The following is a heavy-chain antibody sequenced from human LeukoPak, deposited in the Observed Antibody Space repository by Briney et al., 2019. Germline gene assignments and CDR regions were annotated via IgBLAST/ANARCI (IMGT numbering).Heavy chain of an antibody. CDR1: GDSISSYS. V-gene: IGHV4-4*07. Sequence: SETLSLTCTVSGDSISSYSWSWIRQPARKGLEWIGRIYASGSTICHPSHKSRVTVSVDTSMNQFSLKLNSVTAAVTAVYNCARFGDGYNLRFDYWGQGTLVTVSS. J-gene: IGHJ4*02. D-gene: IGHD5-24*01. CDR2: IYASGST. CDR3: ARFGDGYNLRFDY.